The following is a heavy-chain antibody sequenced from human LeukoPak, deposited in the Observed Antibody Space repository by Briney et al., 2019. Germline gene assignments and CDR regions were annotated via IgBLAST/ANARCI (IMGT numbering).Heavy chain of an antibody. D-gene: IGHD3-22*01. J-gene: IGHJ4*02. CDR2: IYPGDSDT. V-gene: IGHV5-51*01. CDR3: ARQFRDSSGYYSYYFDY. CDR1: GYSFTTYW. Sequence: RGESLMISCKGSGYSFTTYWIGWGRQMPGTRLEWMGIIYPGDSDTRYSPSFQGQVTISADKSISTAYLQWSSLKASDTAMYYCARQFRDSSGYYSYYFDYWGQGTLVTVSS.